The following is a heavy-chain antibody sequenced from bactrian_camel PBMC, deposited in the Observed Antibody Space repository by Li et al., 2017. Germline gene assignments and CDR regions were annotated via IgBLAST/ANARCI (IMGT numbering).Heavy chain of an antibody. D-gene: IGHD6*01. J-gene: IGHJ4*01. V-gene: IGHV3S25*01. CDR3: VRAPSAWYLRDFGT. CDR2: VRSGGSGGA. CDR1: GFTFSMYW. Sequence: QVQLVESGGGLAQPGQSLRLSCTASGFTFSMYWMSWVRQAPGKGLEWVSVVRSGGSGGADYANSVKGRFTFSRDNAKNTVYLQMNSLKPEDTAVYYRVRAPSAWYLRDFGTGAGGPRSPSP.